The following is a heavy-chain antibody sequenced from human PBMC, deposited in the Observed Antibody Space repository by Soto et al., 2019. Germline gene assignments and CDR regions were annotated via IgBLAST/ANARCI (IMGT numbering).Heavy chain of an antibody. J-gene: IGHJ5*02. CDR3: SRRAPEGFDP. CDR2: INYSGST. V-gene: IGHV4-39*01. CDR1: GGSFGSSAYY. Sequence: SDTLSLTCGVSGGSFGSSAYYWGWIRQAPGKGLEWIGSINYSGSTYYNPSLKSRVTISVDTSRNQFSLKLSSVTAADTALYYCSRRAPEGFDPWGQGTLVTVSS.